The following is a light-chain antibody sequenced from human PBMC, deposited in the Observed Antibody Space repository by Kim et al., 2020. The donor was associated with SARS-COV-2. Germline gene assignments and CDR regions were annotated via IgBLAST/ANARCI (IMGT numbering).Light chain of an antibody. V-gene: IGKV1-39*01. CDR3: RQSYSTPYT. J-gene: IGKJ2*01. CDR1: QSLSSY. Sequence: DIQMTQSPSSLSASAGDRVTITCRASQSLSSYLNWYHQKPGRATKLLISAASSLQSGVPSRFSGSGSGTDFTLTISSLQPEDFATYYCRQSYSTPYTFGQGTKLAI. CDR2: AAS.